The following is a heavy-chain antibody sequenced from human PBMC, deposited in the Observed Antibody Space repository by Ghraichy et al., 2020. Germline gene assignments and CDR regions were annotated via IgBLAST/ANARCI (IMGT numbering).Heavy chain of an antibody. CDR3: AKDRDYYDSSGYYFNDFDI. J-gene: IGHJ3*02. CDR1: AFTFSNYA. D-gene: IGHD3-22*01. V-gene: IGHV3-23*01. CDR2: IGDSGSRT. Sequence: GGSLRLSCAASAFTFSNYAMTWVRQAPGKGLEWVSTIGDSGSRTYYTDSVKGRFTISRDNSKNTLYLQMNSLRAEDTAVYYCAKDRDYYDSSGYYFNDFDIWGQGTTVTVSS.